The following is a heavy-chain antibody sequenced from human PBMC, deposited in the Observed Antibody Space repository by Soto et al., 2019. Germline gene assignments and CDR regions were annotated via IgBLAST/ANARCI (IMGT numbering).Heavy chain of an antibody. J-gene: IGHJ4*02. V-gene: IGHV1-8*01. CDR2: VSPENRNA. CDR1: GYAFTEYD. D-gene: IGHD4-17*01. CDR3: EVTTGY. Sequence: GASVKVSCKTSGYAFTEYDLNWVRQAPGQGLEYMGWVSPENRNAGYAPQFRGRVSMTADTSINTVYLELTTLTYEDTAVYYCEVTTGYWGQGTKVTVSS.